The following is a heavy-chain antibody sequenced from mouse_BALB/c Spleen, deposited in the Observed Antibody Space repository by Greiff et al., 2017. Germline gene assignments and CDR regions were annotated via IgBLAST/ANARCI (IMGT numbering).Heavy chain of an antibody. V-gene: IGHV14-1*02. Sequence: EVKLMESGAELVRPGALVKLSCKASGFNIKDYYMHWVKQRPEQGLEWIGWIDPENGNTIYDPKFQGKASITADTSSNTAYLQLSSLTSEDTAVYYCARDYGNYESAMDYWGQGTSVTVSS. D-gene: IGHD2-1*01. CDR2: IDPENGNT. J-gene: IGHJ4*01. CDR1: GFNIKDYY. CDR3: ARDYGNYESAMDY.